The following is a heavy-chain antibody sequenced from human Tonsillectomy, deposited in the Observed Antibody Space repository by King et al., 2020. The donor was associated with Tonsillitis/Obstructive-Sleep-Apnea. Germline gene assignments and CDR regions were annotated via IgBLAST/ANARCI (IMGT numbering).Heavy chain of an antibody. CDR2: IRSKAYGGTT. CDR3: SRDLAELEPSFGY. Sequence: MQLVQSGGGLVNPGRSLRLSCTASGFTFGDFVMSWFRQAPGKGLEWVAFIRSKAYGGTTEYAASVKGRFTISRDDSKRIAYLQMNSLKTEDTAVYNCSRDLAELEPSFGYWGQGTLVTVSS. J-gene: IGHJ4*02. CDR1: GFTFGDFV. V-gene: IGHV3-49*05. D-gene: IGHD1-7*01.